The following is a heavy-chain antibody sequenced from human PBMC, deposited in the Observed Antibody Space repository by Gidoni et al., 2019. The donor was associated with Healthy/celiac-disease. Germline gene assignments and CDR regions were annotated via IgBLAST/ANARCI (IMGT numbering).Heavy chain of an antibody. CDR1: GSSISSSSYY. D-gene: IGHD6-25*01. J-gene: IGHJ4*02. Sequence: QLQLQESGPGLVKPSETLSLTCTVSGSSISSSSYYWGWIRQPPGKGLEWIGSIYYSGSTYYNPSLKSRVTISVDTSKNQFSLKLSSVTAADTAVYYCATMKLRRRVDYWGQGTLVTVSS. CDR3: ATMKLRRRVDY. CDR2: IYYSGST. V-gene: IGHV4-39*01.